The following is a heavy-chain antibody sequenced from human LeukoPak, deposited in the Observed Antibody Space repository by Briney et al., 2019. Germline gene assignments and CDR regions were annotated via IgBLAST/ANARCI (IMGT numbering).Heavy chain of an antibody. D-gene: IGHD3-22*01. CDR3: ARMTYDGSGPNPNWFDP. V-gene: IGHV1-8*01. Sequence: VASVKVSCKASGYSFTSYDINWVRQATGQGLEWMGCMNPNSGYTGYAQRFQGRITMTRNTSISTVYMELSSLRFEDTAIYYCARMTYDGSGPNPNWFDPWGQGTLVTVSS. CDR1: GYSFTSYD. CDR2: MNPNSGYT. J-gene: IGHJ5*02.